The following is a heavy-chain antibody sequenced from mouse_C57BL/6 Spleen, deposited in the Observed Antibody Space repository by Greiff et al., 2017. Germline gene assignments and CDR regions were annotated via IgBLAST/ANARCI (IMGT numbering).Heavy chain of an antibody. Sequence: VQLQQSGTVLARPGASVKMSCKTSGYTFTSYWMHWVKQRPGQGLEWIGAIYPGNSDTSYNQKFKGKAKLTAVTSASTAYMGLSSLTNEDTAVYYGTRSPYAMDYGGQGTSVTVSS. V-gene: IGHV1-5*01. CDR2: IYPGNSDT. CDR3: TRSPYAMDY. CDR1: GYTFTSYW. J-gene: IGHJ4*01.